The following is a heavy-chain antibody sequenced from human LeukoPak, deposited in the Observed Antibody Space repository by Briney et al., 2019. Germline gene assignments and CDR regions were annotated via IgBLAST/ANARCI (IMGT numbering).Heavy chain of an antibody. D-gene: IGHD2-21*02. V-gene: IGHV3-23*01. CDR2: ISGNGGRT. CDR1: AFTFSTFA. Sequence: PGGSLRLSCAASAFTFSTFAMSWVRQAPGKGLEWVSTISGNGGRTYYADSVKGRFTISRDNSKNTLYLQMNSLRVEDTAVYYCTSWGDTTAEYFQRWGQGTLVTVSS. J-gene: IGHJ1*01. CDR3: TSWGDTTAEYFQR.